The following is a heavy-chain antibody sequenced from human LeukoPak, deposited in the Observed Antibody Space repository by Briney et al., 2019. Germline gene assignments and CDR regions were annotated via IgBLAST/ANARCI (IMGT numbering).Heavy chain of an antibody. CDR1: GFTVSSNY. CDR3: AGGPMATITPY. CDR2: IYSGGTT. J-gene: IGHJ4*02. Sequence: PGRSLRLSCAASGFTVSSNYMSWVRQAPGTGLEWVSIIYSGGTTYYADSVKGRFTIPRDNSKNTLYLQMSSLRAEDTAVYYCAGGPMATITPYWGQGTLVTVSS. D-gene: IGHD5-24*01. V-gene: IGHV3-53*01.